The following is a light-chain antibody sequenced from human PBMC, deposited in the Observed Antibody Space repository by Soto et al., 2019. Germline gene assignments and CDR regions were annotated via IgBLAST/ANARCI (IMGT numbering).Light chain of an antibody. Sequence: TVLTQSPAPLSLSPGESATLSCRASQSVSTYLAWYQQKPGQAPRLLIYDASNRVTGIPARFRGSGSGTDFTLTISSLEPDDFAVYYCQQRSNWQITFGQGARLEIK. CDR2: DAS. J-gene: IGKJ5*01. CDR3: QQRSNWQIT. CDR1: QSVSTY. V-gene: IGKV3-11*01.